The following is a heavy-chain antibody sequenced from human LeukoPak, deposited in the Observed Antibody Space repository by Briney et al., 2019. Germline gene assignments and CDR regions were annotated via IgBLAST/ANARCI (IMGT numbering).Heavy chain of an antibody. D-gene: IGHD2-15*01. CDR2: IYYSGST. CDR3: ASIHCSGGSCYFPFDY. Sequence: SETLSLTWTVSGGSISSSSYYWGWIRQPPGKGLEWIGSIYYSGSTYYNPSLKSRVTISVDTSKNQFSLKLSSVTAADTAVYYCASIHCSGGSCYFPFDYWGQGTLVTVSS. V-gene: IGHV4-39*07. CDR1: GGSISSSSYY. J-gene: IGHJ4*02.